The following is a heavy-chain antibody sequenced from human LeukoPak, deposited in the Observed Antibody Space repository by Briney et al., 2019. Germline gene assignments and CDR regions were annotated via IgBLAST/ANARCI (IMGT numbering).Heavy chain of an antibody. Sequence: PGGSLRLSCAASGFTFDDYGMSWVRQAPGKGLEWVSGINWNGGSTGYADSVKGRFTISRDNAKNSLYLQMNSLRAEDTALYYCAREKQGTGPYGDYKVYYYYMDVWGKGTTVTVSS. CDR1: GFTFDDYG. CDR2: INWNGGST. D-gene: IGHD4-17*01. CDR3: AREKQGTGPYGDYKVYYYYMDV. V-gene: IGHV3-20*04. J-gene: IGHJ6*03.